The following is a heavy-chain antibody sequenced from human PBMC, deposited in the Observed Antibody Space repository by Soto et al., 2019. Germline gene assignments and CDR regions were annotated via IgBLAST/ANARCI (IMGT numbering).Heavy chain of an antibody. CDR2: INPNSGGT. Sequence: GASVKVSCKASGYTFTGYYMHWVRQAPGQGLEWMGWINPNSGGTNYAQKFQGRVTMTRDTSISTAYMEPSRLRSDDTAVYYCARDRNYYGSGSYPDAFDIWGQGTMVTVSS. J-gene: IGHJ3*02. V-gene: IGHV1-2*02. CDR1: GYTFTGYY. D-gene: IGHD3-10*01. CDR3: ARDRNYYGSGSYPDAFDI.